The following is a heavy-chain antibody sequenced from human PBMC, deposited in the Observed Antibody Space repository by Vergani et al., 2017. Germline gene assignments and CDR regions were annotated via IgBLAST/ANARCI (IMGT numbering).Heavy chain of an antibody. J-gene: IGHJ4*02. CDR2: INHSGST. Sequence: QVQLQQWGAGLLKPSETLSLTCAVYGGSFSGYYWSWNRQPPGKGLEWIGEINHSGSTNYNPSLKSRVTISVDTSKNQFSLKLSSVTAADTAVYYWARRTEGSWDYWGQGTLVTVSS. CDR1: GGSFSGYY. V-gene: IGHV4-34*01. CDR3: ARRTEGSWDY.